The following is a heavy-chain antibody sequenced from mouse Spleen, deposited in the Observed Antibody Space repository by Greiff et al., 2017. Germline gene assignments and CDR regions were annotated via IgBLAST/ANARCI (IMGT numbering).Heavy chain of an antibody. CDR2: ISSGGSYT. V-gene: IGHV5-9-1*01. CDR1: GFTFSSYA. J-gene: IGHJ3*01. CDR3: AIYYGNYEGVAY. D-gene: IGHD2-1*01. Sequence: EVKLVESGGGLVKPGGSLKLSCAASGFTFSSYAMSWVRQTPEKRLEWVATISSGGSYTYYPDSVKGRFTISRDNAKNTLYLQMSSLRSEDTAMYYCAIYYGNYEGVAYWGQGTLVTVSA.